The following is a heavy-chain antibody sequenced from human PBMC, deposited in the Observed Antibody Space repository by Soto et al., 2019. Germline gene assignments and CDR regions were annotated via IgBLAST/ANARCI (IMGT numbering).Heavy chain of an antibody. CDR1: GYSLAGYW. CDR2: IDPSDSQT. D-gene: IGHD3-22*01. J-gene: IGHJ4*02. V-gene: IGHV5-10-1*01. Sequence: GESLNISCKGSGYSLAGYWITGVRQKPGKGLEWMGRIDPSDSQTYYSPSFRGHVTISVTKSITTVFLQWSSLRASDTAMYYCARQIYDSDTGPNFQYYFDSWGQGTPVTVSS. CDR3: ARQIYDSDTGPNFQYYFDS.